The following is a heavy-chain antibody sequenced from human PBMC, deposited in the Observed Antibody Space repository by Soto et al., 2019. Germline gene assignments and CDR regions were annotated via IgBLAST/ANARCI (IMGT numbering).Heavy chain of an antibody. CDR3: ATGLRNYDYVWGSYRN. D-gene: IGHD3-16*01. CDR2: FDPEDGET. J-gene: IGHJ4*02. CDR1: GYTLTELS. Sequence: EASVKVSCKVSGYTLTELSMHWVRQAPGKGLEWMGGFDPEDGETIYAQKFQGRVTMTEDTSTDTAYMELSSLRSEDTAVYYCATGLRNYDYVWGSYRNWGQGTLVTVSS. V-gene: IGHV1-24*01.